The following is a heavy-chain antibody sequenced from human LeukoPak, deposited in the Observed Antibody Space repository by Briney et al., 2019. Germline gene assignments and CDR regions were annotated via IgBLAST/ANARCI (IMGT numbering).Heavy chain of an antibody. Sequence: SETLSLTCTVSGGFISSYYWSWIRQPPGKGLEWIGYIYYSGSTNYNPSLKSRVTISVDTSKNQFSLKLSSVTAADTAVYYCARSPPTYCSGGSCYYYGMDVWGQGTTVTVSS. CDR1: GGFISSYY. CDR2: IYYSGST. CDR3: ARSPPTYCSGGSCYYYGMDV. D-gene: IGHD2-15*01. J-gene: IGHJ6*02. V-gene: IGHV4-59*08.